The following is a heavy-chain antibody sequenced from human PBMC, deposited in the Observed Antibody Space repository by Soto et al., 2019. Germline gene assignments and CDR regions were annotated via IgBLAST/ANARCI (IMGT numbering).Heavy chain of an antibody. D-gene: IGHD2-15*01. Sequence: GGSLRLSCTVSGFTFSTYGIHWVRQAPGKGLEWVAVISYDGSNTYYAGSVKGRFTISRDNSKSTLYLQMNSLRADDTAMYYCATRRGDYYYMDVWGKGTTVTVSS. J-gene: IGHJ6*03. CDR2: ISYDGSNT. V-gene: IGHV3-30*03. CDR3: ATRRGDYYYMDV. CDR1: GFTFSTYG.